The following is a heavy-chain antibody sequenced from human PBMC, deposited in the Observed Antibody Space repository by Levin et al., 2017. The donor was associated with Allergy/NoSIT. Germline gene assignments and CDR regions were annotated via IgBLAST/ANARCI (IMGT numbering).Heavy chain of an antibody. CDR2: LNDLGYNT. Sequence: GSLRLSCATSGFTFSTYAMTWVRQAPGKGLQWISGLNDLGYNTYYVDSVKGRFTISRDNSKNTLYLQMNSLRVEDTAVYYCAREIDSAFGYWGQGTLVSVSS. CDR3: AREIDSAFGY. D-gene: IGHD2/OR15-2a*01. CDR1: GFTFSTYA. J-gene: IGHJ4*02. V-gene: IGHV3-23*01.